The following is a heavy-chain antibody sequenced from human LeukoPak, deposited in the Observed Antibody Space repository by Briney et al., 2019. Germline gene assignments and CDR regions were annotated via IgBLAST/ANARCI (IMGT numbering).Heavy chain of an antibody. CDR3: EKSAQYAVAGDFHL. V-gene: IGHV3-21*01. Sequence: GGSLRLSCAVSGFTFSSYSMNWVRQAPGKGLEWVSSISSSSSYIYYADSVKGRFTISRDNAKNSLYVEMNNLRAEDTAVYYCEKSAQYAVAGDFHLWGQRTLVSVS. J-gene: IGHJ4*02. CDR2: ISSSSSYI. D-gene: IGHD6-19*01. CDR1: GFTFSSYS.